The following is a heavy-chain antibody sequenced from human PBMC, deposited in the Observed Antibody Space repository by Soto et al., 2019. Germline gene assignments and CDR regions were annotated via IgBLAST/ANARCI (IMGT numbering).Heavy chain of an antibody. CDR2: ISYDGSNK. CDR1: GFTFSSYG. Sequence: GGSLRLSCAASGFTFSSYGMHWVRQAPGKGLEWVAVISYDGSNKYYADSVKGRFTISRDNSKNTLYLQMNSLRAEDTAVYYCASLPPYDFWSGSDPVAFDIWGQGTMVTVSS. J-gene: IGHJ3*02. D-gene: IGHD3-3*01. V-gene: IGHV3-30*03. CDR3: ASLPPYDFWSGSDPVAFDI.